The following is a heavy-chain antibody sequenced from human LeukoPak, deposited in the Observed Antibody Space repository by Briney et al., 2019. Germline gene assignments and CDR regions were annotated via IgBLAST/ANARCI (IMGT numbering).Heavy chain of an antibody. CDR2: INPTSGAT. Sequence: ASVKVSCKASGYTFTDYYMHWVRQAPGQGLDSVGWINPTSGATNYAQKFQGRVTMTRDTSNNTSYMELSRLRSDDTAVYYCAREFRTTTWSFDAFDLWGQGTMVTVSS. V-gene: IGHV1-2*02. CDR1: GYTFTDYY. D-gene: IGHD1/OR15-1a*01. CDR3: AREFRTTTWSFDAFDL. J-gene: IGHJ3*01.